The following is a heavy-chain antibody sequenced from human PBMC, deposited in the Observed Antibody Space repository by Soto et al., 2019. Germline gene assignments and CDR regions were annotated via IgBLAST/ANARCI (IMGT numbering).Heavy chain of an antibody. CDR3: AKDGSQGSSWYRHYYYYYGMDV. V-gene: IGHV3-30*18. CDR2: ISYDGSNK. Sequence: PGGSLRLSCAASGFTFSSYGMHWVRQAPGKGLEWVAVISYDGSNKYYADSVKGRFTISRDNSKNTLYLQMNSLRAEDAAVYYCAKDGSQGSSWYRHYYYYYGMDVWGQGTTVTVSS. D-gene: IGHD6-13*01. CDR1: GFTFSSYG. J-gene: IGHJ6*02.